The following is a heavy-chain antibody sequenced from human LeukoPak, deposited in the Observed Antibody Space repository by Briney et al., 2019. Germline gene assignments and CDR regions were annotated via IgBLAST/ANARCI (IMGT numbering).Heavy chain of an antibody. CDR3: ASPDYGDSFFDY. D-gene: IGHD4-17*01. CDR2: ISSSSSYI. Sequence: GGSLRLSCAASGFTFSSYSMNWVRQAPGKGMEWVSSISSSSSYIYYADSVKGRFTISRDNAKNSLYLQMNSLRAEDTAVYYCASPDYGDSFFDYWGQGTLVTVSP. V-gene: IGHV3-21*01. CDR1: GFTFSSYS. J-gene: IGHJ4*02.